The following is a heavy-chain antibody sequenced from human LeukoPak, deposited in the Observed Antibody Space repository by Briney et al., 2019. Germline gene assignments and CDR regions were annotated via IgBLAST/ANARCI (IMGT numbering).Heavy chain of an antibody. V-gene: IGHV4-34*01. D-gene: IGHD3-10*01. CDR3: ARWGYGSGSYPPNFDY. Sequence: SETLSLTCAVYGGSFSGYYWSWIRQPPGKGLEWIGEINHSGTTNYNPSLKSPVTISVDTSKNQFSLKLSSVTAADTAVYYCARWGYGSGSYPPNFDYWGQGTLVTVSS. CDR1: GGSFSGYY. J-gene: IGHJ4*02. CDR2: INHSGTT.